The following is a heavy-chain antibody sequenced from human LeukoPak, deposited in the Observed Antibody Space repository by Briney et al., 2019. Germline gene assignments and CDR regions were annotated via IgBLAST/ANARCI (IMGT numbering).Heavy chain of an antibody. Sequence: ASVKVSCKASGYTFTSYGISGVRQAPGQGLEWMGWISVYNGNTNYAQKVQGRVTMNTDTSTRTAYMELRSLRSDDTAVYYCARDRVWSGEFYYGMDVWGQGTTVTVSS. CDR1: GYTFTSYG. CDR3: ARDRVWSGEFYYGMDV. J-gene: IGHJ6*02. V-gene: IGHV1-18*01. CDR2: ISVYNGNT. D-gene: IGHD3-10*01.